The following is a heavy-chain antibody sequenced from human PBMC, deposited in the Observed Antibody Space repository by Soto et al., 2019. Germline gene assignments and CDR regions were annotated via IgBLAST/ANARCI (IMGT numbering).Heavy chain of an antibody. Sequence: QVQLVESGGGVVQPGRSLRLSCAASGFPFSTYALHWIRQAPGKGLEWVAVISYHGLTTYYADPVQGRFTISRDNSENTLYLQMNSLRAEATAVYYCATDPRVLTPEDYGFDHWGQGTLVTVSS. CDR1: GFPFSTYA. J-gene: IGHJ4*02. V-gene: IGHV3-30-3*01. CDR3: ATDPRVLTPEDYGFDH. D-gene: IGHD4-17*01. CDR2: ISYHGLTT.